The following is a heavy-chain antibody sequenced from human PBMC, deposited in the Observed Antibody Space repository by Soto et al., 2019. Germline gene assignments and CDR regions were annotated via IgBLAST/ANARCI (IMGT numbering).Heavy chain of an antibody. D-gene: IGHD3-9*01. V-gene: IGHV3-30*18. Sequence: GGSLRLSCAASGFTFSSYGMHWVRQAPGKGLEWVAVISYDGSNKYYADSVKGRFTISRDNSKNTLYLQMNSLRAEDTAVYYCAKILRYFDWLTVRGMDVWGQGTTVTVSS. CDR1: GFTFSSYG. CDR3: AKILRYFDWLTVRGMDV. CDR2: ISYDGSNK. J-gene: IGHJ6*02.